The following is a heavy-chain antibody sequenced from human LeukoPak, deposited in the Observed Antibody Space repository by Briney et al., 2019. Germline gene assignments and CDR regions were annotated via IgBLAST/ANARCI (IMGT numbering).Heavy chain of an antibody. CDR1: GFTFSSYA. V-gene: IGHV3-30-3*01. CDR2: ISYDGSNK. J-gene: IGHJ4*02. Sequence: GGSLRRSCAASGFTFSSYAMHWVRQAPGNGLEWVAVISYDGSNKYYADSVKGRFTISRDNSKNTLYLQMNSLRAEDTAVYYCARERQQFDYWGQGTLVTVSS. CDR3: ARERQQFDY. D-gene: IGHD6-13*01.